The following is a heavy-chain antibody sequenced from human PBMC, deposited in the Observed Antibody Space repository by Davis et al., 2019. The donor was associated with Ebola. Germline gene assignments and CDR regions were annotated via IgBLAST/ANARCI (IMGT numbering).Heavy chain of an antibody. D-gene: IGHD4-17*01. Sequence: ASVQVSCKASGYTFPRFAIHWVRQAPGQRLESMGWINSGNGNTIYSQNFQGRVTSTRVTSASTVYMELSSLRSEDTAVYYCAGNSVTTRLDYYGMDVWGQGTTVTVSS. CDR1: GYTFPRFA. CDR3: AGNSVTTRLDYYGMDV. J-gene: IGHJ6*02. CDR2: INSGNGNT. V-gene: IGHV1-3*01.